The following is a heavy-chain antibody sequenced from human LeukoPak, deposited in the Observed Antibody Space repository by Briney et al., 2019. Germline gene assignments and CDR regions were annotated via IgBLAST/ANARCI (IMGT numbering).Heavy chain of an antibody. CDR1: GFTFSSYS. J-gene: IGHJ4*02. Sequence: GGSLRLSCAASGFTFSSYSMNWVRQAPGKGLEWVSSISSSSSYIYYADSVKGRFTISRDSAKNSLYLQMNSLRAEDTAVYYCARELPTGTDYFDYWGQGMLVTVSS. V-gene: IGHV3-21*01. CDR2: ISSSSSYI. CDR3: ARELPTGTDYFDY. D-gene: IGHD3-10*01.